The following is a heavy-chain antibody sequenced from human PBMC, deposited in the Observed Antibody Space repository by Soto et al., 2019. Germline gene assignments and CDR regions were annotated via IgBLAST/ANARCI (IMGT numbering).Heavy chain of an antibody. D-gene: IGHD3-16*02. CDR3: ARDFRDGFQIVGYYYYGMDV. CDR2: INPSGGST. CDR1: GYTFTSYY. J-gene: IGHJ6*02. Sequence: ASVKVSCKASGYTFTSYYMHWVRQAPGQGLEWMGIINPSGGSTSYAQKFQGRVTMTRDTSTSTVYMELSSLRSEDTAVYYCARDFRDGFQIVGYYYYGMDVWGQGTTVTVSS. V-gene: IGHV1-46*01.